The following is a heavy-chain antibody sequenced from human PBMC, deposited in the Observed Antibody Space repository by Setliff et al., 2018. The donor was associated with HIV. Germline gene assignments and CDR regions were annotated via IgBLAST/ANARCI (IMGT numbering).Heavy chain of an antibody. V-gene: IGHV1-18*01. CDR1: GYTFTSYG. CDR3: VSRSRHMVRGYYFDY. Sequence: ASVKVSCKASGYTFTSYGISWVRQAPGQGLEWMGWISAYNGNTNYAQKLQGRVTMTTDTSTNTAYMELRSLRSDDTAVYYCVSRSRHMVRGYYFDYWGQGALVTVSS. J-gene: IGHJ4*02. CDR2: ISAYNGNT. D-gene: IGHD3-10*01.